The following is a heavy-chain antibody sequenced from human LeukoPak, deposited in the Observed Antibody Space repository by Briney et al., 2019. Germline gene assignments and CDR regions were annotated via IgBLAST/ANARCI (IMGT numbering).Heavy chain of an antibody. CDR3: ARAAGSYAFDI. Sequence: GGSLRLSCAASKFTFSDSYMGWMRQAPGKGLDWVSYISNSGTTMYYADSVKGRFTISRDNAKNSLYLQMNSLRAEDTAVYYCARAAGSYAFDICGQGTMVTVSS. CDR2: ISNSGTTM. V-gene: IGHV3-11*04. CDR1: KFTFSDSY. J-gene: IGHJ3*02. D-gene: IGHD3-10*01.